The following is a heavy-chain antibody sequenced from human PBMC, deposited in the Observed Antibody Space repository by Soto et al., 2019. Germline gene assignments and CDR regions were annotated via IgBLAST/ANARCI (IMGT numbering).Heavy chain of an antibody. D-gene: IGHD2-15*01. CDR1: GFTFSNAW. Sequence: GGSLRLSCAASGFTFSNAWMSWVRQAPGKGLEWVGRIKSKTDGGTTDYAAPVKGRFTISRDDSKNTLYLQMNSLKTEDTAVYYCTTYRGTVVVVAATILNYYYYYMDVWGKGTTVTVSS. V-gene: IGHV3-15*01. CDR3: TTYRGTVVVVAATILNYYYYYMDV. J-gene: IGHJ6*03. CDR2: IKSKTDGGTT.